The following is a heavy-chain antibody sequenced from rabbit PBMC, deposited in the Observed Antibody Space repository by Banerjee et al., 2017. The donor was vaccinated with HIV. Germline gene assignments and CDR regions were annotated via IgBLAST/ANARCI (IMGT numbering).Heavy chain of an antibody. D-gene: IGHD8-1*01. CDR2: ISTFGIT. J-gene: IGHJ4*01. CDR1: GFSLTSNE. V-gene: IGHV1S8*01. Sequence: QEQLVESGGGLVQPGGSLKLSCIASGFSLTSNELNWVRQAPGKGLEYIGWISTFGITYYANWVNGRFTISSDNAQNTVGLQLNSLTAADTATYFCARTGSSWSLNLWGPGTLVTVS. CDR3: ARTGSSWSLNL.